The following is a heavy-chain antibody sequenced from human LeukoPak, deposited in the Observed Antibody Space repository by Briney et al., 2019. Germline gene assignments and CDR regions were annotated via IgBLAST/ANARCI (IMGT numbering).Heavy chain of an antibody. Sequence: GGSLRLSCAASGFTFSTYSMAWVRQAPGKGLEWVSYISRGSSAIYYADSVKGRFTISRDNARNSLSLQMNSLRVDDTAVYYCARDAAWPPQHFDCWGQGTLVTVSS. CDR3: ARDAAWPPQHFDC. CDR1: GFTFSTYS. V-gene: IGHV3-48*01. J-gene: IGHJ4*02. D-gene: IGHD2-15*01. CDR2: ISRGSSAI.